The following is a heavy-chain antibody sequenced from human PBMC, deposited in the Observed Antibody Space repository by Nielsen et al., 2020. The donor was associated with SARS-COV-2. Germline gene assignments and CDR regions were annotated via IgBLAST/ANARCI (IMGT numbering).Heavy chain of an antibody. CDR1: GFTFSSYG. J-gene: IGHJ4*02. CDR3: ATPRGHYYDSSGVFDY. CDR2: ISYDGSNK. D-gene: IGHD3-22*01. Sequence: SLKISCAASGFTFSSYGMHWVRQAPGKGLEWVAVISYDGSNKYYADSVKGRFTISRDNSKNTLYLQMNSLRAEDTAVYYCATPRGHYYDSSGVFDYWGQGTLVTVSS. V-gene: IGHV3-30*03.